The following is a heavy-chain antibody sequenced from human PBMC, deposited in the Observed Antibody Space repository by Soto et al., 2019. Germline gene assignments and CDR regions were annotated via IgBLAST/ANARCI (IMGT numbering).Heavy chain of an antibody. V-gene: IGHV4-39*01. Sequence: SETLSLTCTVSGGSISTSTYYWGWIRQPPGKGLEWIGNIYYSGNSGSTYYNPSLKSRVTISVDTSKNQFSLKLSSVTAADTSVYYCARTRTVAYYYGMDVWGQGTTVTVSS. D-gene: IGHD4-4*01. J-gene: IGHJ6*02. CDR1: GGSISTSTYY. CDR2: IYYSGNSGST. CDR3: ARTRTVAYYYGMDV.